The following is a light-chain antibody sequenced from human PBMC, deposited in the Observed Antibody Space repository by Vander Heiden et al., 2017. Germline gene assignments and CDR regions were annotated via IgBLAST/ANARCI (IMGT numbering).Light chain of an antibody. CDR1: KLDDTF. V-gene: IGLV3-1*01. Sequence: SYELTQPPSVSVSPGQTASINCSGDKLDDTFPCWYQHNPGQSLLLVIYKDSKRPSAIPERFSCSTSGTTATLTIRGTQAMVDDYYYCQAWNSSNVVFGGGTKLTVL. J-gene: IGLJ2*01. CDR3: QAWNSSNVV. CDR2: KDS.